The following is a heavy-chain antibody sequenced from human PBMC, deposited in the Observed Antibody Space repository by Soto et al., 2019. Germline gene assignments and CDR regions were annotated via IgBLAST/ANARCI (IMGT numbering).Heavy chain of an antibody. Sequence: ASVKVSCKASGGTFSSYAISWVRQAPGQGLEWMGGIIPIFGTANYARKFQGRVTITADESTSTAYMELSSLRSEDTAVYYCARDHTDYYGMDVWGQGTTVTVSS. CDR3: ARDHTDYYGMDV. CDR2: IIPIFGTA. V-gene: IGHV1-69*13. J-gene: IGHJ6*02. CDR1: GGTFSSYA.